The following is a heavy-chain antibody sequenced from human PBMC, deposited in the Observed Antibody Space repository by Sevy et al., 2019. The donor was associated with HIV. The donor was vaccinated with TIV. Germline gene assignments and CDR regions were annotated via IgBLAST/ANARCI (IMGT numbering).Heavy chain of an antibody. J-gene: IGHJ6*02. CDR3: ARAIGYCTNGVCYGTAIYYYYGMGV. V-gene: IGHV3-7*01. D-gene: IGHD2-8*01. CDR2: IKQDGSEK. CDR1: GFTFSSYW. Sequence: GGCLRLSCAASGFTFSSYWMSWVRQAPGKGLEWVANIKQDGSEKYYVDSVKGRFTISRDNAKNSLYLQMNSLRAEDTAVYYCARAIGYCTNGVCYGTAIYYYYGMGVWGQGTTVTVSS.